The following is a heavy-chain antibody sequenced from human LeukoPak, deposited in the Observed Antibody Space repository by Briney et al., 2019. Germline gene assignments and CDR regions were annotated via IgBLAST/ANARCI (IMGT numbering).Heavy chain of an antibody. J-gene: IGHJ6*03. V-gene: IGHV1-69*05. Sequence: ASVKVSCKASGGTFSSYAISWVRQAPGQGLEWMGGIIPIFGTANYTQKFQGRVTITTDESTSTAYMELSSLRSEDTAVYYCARGAASSDFWSGYYYYYMDVWGKGTTVTVSS. CDR3: ARGAASSDFWSGYYYYYMDV. CDR2: IIPIFGTA. CDR1: GGTFSSYA. D-gene: IGHD3-3*01.